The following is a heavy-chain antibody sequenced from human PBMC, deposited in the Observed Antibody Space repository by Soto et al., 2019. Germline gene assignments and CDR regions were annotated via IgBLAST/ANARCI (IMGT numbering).Heavy chain of an antibody. D-gene: IGHD3-22*01. CDR2: IIPLFGTG. J-gene: IGHJ4*02. CDR1: GGTFGTHI. V-gene: IGHV1-69*13. CDR3: ARSDSSGFYLPF. Sequence: ASVKVSCKASGGTFGTHIINWVRQAPGQGLEWMGGIIPLFGTGSYAQKFRDRVSITADGSTYTAYMELSSLRSEDTAVYYCARSDSSGFYLPFWGQGTLVTVSS.